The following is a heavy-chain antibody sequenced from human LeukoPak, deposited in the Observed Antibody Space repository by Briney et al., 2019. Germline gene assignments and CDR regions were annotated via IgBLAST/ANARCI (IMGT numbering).Heavy chain of an antibody. CDR2: INHSGST. J-gene: IGHJ5*02. Sequence: PSETLSLTCAVYGGSFSGYYWSWIRQPPGKGLEWIREINHSGSTNYNPSLKSRVTISVDTSKNQFSLKLSSVTAADTAVYYCARGQRLYDFWSGYYTYSDYNWFDPWGQGTLVTVSS. D-gene: IGHD3-3*01. CDR1: GGSFSGYY. CDR3: ARGQRLYDFWSGYYTYSDYNWFDP. V-gene: IGHV4-34*01.